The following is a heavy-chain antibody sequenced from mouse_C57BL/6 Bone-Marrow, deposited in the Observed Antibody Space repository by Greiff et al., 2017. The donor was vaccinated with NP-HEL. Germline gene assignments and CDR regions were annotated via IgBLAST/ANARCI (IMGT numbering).Heavy chain of an antibody. V-gene: IGHV6-6*01. Sequence: EVKLVESGGGLVQPGGSMKLSCAASGFTFSDAWMDWVRQSPEKGLEWVAEIRNKANNHATYYAESVKGRFTIARDDSKSSVYLQMNSLRAEDTGIYYCTRPGYGSPHLYAMDYWGQGTSVTVSS. CDR3: TRPGYGSPHLYAMDY. CDR2: IRNKANNHAT. D-gene: IGHD1-1*01. J-gene: IGHJ4*01. CDR1: GFTFSDAW.